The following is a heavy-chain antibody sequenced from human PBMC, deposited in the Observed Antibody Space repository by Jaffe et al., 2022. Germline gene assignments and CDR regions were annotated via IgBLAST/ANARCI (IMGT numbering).Heavy chain of an antibody. J-gene: IGHJ6*03. CDR1: GGSFSGYY. CDR2: INHSGST. D-gene: IGHD3-10*01. Sequence: QVQLQQWGAGLLKPSETLSLTCAVYGGSFSGYYWSWIRQPPGKGLEWIGEINHSGSTNYNPSLKSRVTISVDTSKNQFSLKLSSVTAADTAVYYCARGRAPLLMARKGSYYYYYMDVWGKGTTVTVSS. V-gene: IGHV4-34*01. CDR3: ARGRAPLLMARKGSYYYYYMDV.